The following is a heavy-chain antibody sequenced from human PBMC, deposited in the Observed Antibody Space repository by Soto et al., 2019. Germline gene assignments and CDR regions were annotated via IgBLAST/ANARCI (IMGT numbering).Heavy chain of an antibody. CDR2: ISSSSSYT. J-gene: IGHJ6*02. CDR3: ARDRVVPAAMLGFYYYYGMDV. CDR1: GFTFSDYY. D-gene: IGHD2-2*01. V-gene: IGHV3-11*05. Sequence: PGGSLRLSCAASGFTFSDYYMSWIRQAPGKGLEWVSYISSSSSYTNYADSVKGRFTISRDNAKNSLYLQMNSLRAEDTAVYYCARDRVVPAAMLGFYYYYGMDVWGQGTTVTVSS.